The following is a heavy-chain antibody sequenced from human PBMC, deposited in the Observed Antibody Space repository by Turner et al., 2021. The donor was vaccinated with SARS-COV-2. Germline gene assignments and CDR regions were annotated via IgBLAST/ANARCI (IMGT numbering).Heavy chain of an antibody. Sequence: QVQLVQSGAEVKKPGASLKVSCKASGYTFSGYYMPWVRQSPGQGLEWMGWINPNSGGTNYEQKFQGRGTMTSETSISTAYMELSRMRSDDTAVYYCARGDRGYDLWSGYPNWFDPWGQGTLVTVSS. V-gene: IGHV1-2*02. CDR3: ARGDRGYDLWSGYPNWFDP. D-gene: IGHD3-3*01. CDR1: GYTFSGYY. CDR2: INPNSGGT. J-gene: IGHJ5*02.